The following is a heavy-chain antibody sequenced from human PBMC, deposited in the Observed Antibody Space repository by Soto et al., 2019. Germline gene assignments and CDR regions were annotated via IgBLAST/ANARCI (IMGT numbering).Heavy chain of an antibody. D-gene: IGHD1-26*01. CDR1: GGTFSSYA. CDR3: ARAPSGSYYGSYYYYYGMDV. V-gene: IGHV1-69*06. J-gene: IGHJ6*02. Sequence: SVKVSCKASGGTFSSYAISWVRQAPGQGLELMGGIIPIFGTANYAQKFQGRVTITADKSTSTAYMELSSLRSEDTAVYYCARAPSGSYYGSYYYYYGMDVWGQGTTVTVYS. CDR2: IIPIFGTA.